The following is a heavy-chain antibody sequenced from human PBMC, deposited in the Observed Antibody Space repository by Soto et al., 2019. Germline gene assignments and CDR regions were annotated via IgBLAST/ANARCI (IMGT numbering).Heavy chain of an antibody. CDR2: IGGSGGNI. D-gene: IGHD5-12*01. V-gene: IGHV3-23*01. CDR3: ARLYSGYVDY. Sequence: LRLSCAASGFAFSTYGMTWVRPAPGKGLEWVSAIGGSGGNIYYADSVKGRFTISRDNSKSTLYLQMNSLRVEDTAIYYCARLYSGYVDYWGQGTPVTVSS. CDR1: GFAFSTYG. J-gene: IGHJ4*02.